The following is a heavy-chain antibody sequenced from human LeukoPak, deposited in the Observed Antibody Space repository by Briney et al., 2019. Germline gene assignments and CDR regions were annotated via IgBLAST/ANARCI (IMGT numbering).Heavy chain of an antibody. V-gene: IGHV4-39*07. D-gene: IGHD3-3*01. CDR1: GGSISSSSYY. CDR3: ARAFSYTIFGVPYYYYYYYMDV. CDR2: IYYSGST. J-gene: IGHJ6*03. Sequence: SETLSLTCTVSGGSISSSSYYWGWIRQPPGKGLEWIGSIYYSGSTYYNPSLKSRVTISVDTSKNQFSLKLSSVTAADTAVYYCARAFSYTIFGVPYYYYYYYMDVWGKGTTVIVSS.